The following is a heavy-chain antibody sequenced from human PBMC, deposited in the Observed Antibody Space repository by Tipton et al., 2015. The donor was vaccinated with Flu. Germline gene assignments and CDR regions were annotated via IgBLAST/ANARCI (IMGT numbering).Heavy chain of an antibody. CDR1: GFTFSNYG. CDR2: ISYDGSNQ. Sequence: QLVQSGGGVVQPGRSLRLSCAASGFTFSNYGMFWVRQAPGKGLEWVTTISYDGSNQYYADSVKGRFTISRDNSKNMVYLQMNSLRAEDTAVYYCARDSDYGSVSDWIDYWGQGTLVIVSS. D-gene: IGHD3-10*01. J-gene: IGHJ4*02. CDR3: ARDSDYGSVSDWIDY. V-gene: IGHV3-30*13.